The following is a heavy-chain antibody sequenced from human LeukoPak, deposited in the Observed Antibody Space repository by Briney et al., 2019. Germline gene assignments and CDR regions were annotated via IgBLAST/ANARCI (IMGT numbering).Heavy chain of an antibody. CDR1: GGTFSNYA. CDR3: ARMLYHYDSSGYYYLDY. V-gene: IGHV1-69*05. D-gene: IGHD3-22*01. J-gene: IGHJ4*02. CDR2: IIPIFGKS. Sequence: SVKVSFKASGGTFSNYAISWVRQAPGQGLEWMGRIIPIFGKSNYAQKFQGRVTITTDETTSTAYMELSSLRSEDTAVYYCARMLYHYDSSGYYYLDYWGQGTLVTVSS.